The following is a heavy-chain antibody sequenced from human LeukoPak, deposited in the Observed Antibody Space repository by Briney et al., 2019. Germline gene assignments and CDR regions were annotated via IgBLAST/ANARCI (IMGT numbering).Heavy chain of an antibody. CDR3: ARDDSSGFGDAFDI. Sequence: SETLSLTCTVSGGSISYYYWNWIRQPAGKGLEWIGRIYTSGRTYYNPSLKSRVSMSVDTSKNQFSLKLSSVTAADTAVYYCARDDSSGFGDAFDIWGQGTMVTVSP. D-gene: IGHD3-22*01. CDR2: IYTSGRT. CDR1: GGSISYYY. V-gene: IGHV4-4*07. J-gene: IGHJ3*02.